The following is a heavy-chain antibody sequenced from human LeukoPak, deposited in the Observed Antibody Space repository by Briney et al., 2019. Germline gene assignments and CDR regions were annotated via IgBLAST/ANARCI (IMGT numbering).Heavy chain of an antibody. CDR3: ARDGWNYFPLDF. J-gene: IGHJ4*02. CDR2: ISSATGHT. D-gene: IGHD1-7*01. V-gene: IGHV3-11*06. CDR1: GFTFTDYY. Sequence: PGGSLRLSCEVSGFTFTDYYMNWIRQAPGKGLEWISYISSATGHTNYADSVKGRFTISRDDAKNSLYLQLTSLRVEDTAVYYCARDGWNYFPLDFWGQGTLVTVSS.